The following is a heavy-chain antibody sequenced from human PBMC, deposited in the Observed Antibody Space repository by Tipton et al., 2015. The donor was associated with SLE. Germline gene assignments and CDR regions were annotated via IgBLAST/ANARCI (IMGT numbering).Heavy chain of an antibody. CDR2: IYPSDSDT. CDR1: GYTFVSYW. V-gene: IGHV5-51*03. Sequence: QSGPEVKKPGESLKISCKGSGYTFVSYWIGWVRQMPGKGLEWMGIIYPSDSDTSYSPSFQGQVTISVDKSIDTAYLQWSSLRASDTAIYYCARELRSAGYSDCWGQGTLVTVSS. J-gene: IGHJ4*02. D-gene: IGHD3-9*01. CDR3: ARELRSAGYSDC.